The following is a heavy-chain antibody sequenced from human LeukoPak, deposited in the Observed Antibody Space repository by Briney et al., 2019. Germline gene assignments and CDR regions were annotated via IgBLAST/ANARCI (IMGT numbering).Heavy chain of an antibody. Sequence: PGGSLRLSCAASGFTFSSYGMHWVRQAPGKGLEWVAVISYDGSNKYYAGSVKGRFTISRDNSKNTLYLQMNSLRAEDTAVYYCAKDSGWYFDYWGQGTLVTVSS. CDR3: AKDSGWYFDY. CDR1: GFTFSSYG. D-gene: IGHD6-19*01. J-gene: IGHJ4*02. V-gene: IGHV3-30*18. CDR2: ISYDGSNK.